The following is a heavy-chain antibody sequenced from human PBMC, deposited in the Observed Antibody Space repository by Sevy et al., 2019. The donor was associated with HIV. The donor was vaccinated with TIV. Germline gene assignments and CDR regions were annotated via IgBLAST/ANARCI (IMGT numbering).Heavy chain of an antibody. D-gene: IGHD2-21*01. CDR2: LKNKASGGTV. CDR1: GFTFGDYT. V-gene: IGHV3-49*04. J-gene: IGHJ4*02. CDR3: TRWKGLQSIFDF. Sequence: GGSLRLSCTASGFTFGDYTMNWVRQAPGKGLEWVAFLKNKASGGTVDHAASVKGRFTISRDDSKSIVYLQMNDLKTEETAVYYCTRWKGLQSIFDFWGQGVLVTISS.